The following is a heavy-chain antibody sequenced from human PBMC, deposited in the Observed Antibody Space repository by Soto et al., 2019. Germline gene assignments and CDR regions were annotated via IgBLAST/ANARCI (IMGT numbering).Heavy chain of an antibody. D-gene: IGHD2-2*01. CDR3: ARYYCSNTSCFLFDS. J-gene: IGHJ4*02. CDR2: IFYSGST. V-gene: IGHV4-30-4*01. Sequence: SETLSLTCTVSGGSISSGDYYWSWIRQPPGKGLEWIGYIFYSGSTYYSPSLQSRITISVDTSKNQFSLKLSSVTAADTAVYYCARYYCSNTSCFLFDSRGQGTLVTVSS. CDR1: GGSISSGDYY.